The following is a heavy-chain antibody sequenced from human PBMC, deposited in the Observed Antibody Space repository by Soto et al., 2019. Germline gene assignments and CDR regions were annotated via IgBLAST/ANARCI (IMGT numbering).Heavy chain of an antibody. Sequence: EVQLVESGGGLVQPGGSLRLSCAASGFTFSFYSMNWVRQAPGKGLGWVSYISSTSSTIYYADSAKGRFTISRDNAKTSLYLQMNSLRAEDTAVYYCARVPIAADEHFDYWGQGTLVTVSS. D-gene: IGHD6-13*01. J-gene: IGHJ4*02. CDR2: ISSTSSTI. CDR3: ARVPIAADEHFDY. CDR1: GFTFSFYS. V-gene: IGHV3-48*01.